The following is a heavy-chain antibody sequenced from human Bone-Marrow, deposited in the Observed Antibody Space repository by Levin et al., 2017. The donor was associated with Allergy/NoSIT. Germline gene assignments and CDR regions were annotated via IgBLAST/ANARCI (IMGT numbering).Heavy chain of an antibody. V-gene: IGHV2-70*01. CDR3: ARIVFSEAVAGTGAFDI. CDR1: GFSLSTSGMC. CDR2: IDWDDDK. D-gene: IGHD6-19*01. J-gene: IGHJ3*02. Sequence: SGPTLVKPTQTLTLTCTFSGFSLSTSGMCVSWIRQPPGKALEWLALIDWDDDKYYSTSLKTRLTISMDTSKNQVVLTMTNMDPVDTATYYCARIVFSEAVAGTGAFDIWGQGTMVTVSS.